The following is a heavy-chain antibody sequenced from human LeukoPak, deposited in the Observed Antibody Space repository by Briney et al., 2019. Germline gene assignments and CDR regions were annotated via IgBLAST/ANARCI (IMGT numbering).Heavy chain of an antibody. J-gene: IGHJ3*02. V-gene: IGHV4-59*12. CDR2: IYYGGSI. CDR1: GASISSDY. CDR3: AKSNGYGLVDI. Sequence: PSETLSLTCTVSGASISSDYWSWIRQPPGKGLEWIGNIYYGGSINYNPSLKSRVIISGDTSKNQFSLSLSSVTAADTAVYYCAKSNGYGLVDIWGQGTMVTVSS. D-gene: IGHD3-10*01.